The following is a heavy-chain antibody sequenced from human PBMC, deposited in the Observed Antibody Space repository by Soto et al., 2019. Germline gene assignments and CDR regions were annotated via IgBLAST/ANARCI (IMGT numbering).Heavy chain of an antibody. D-gene: IGHD1-26*01. CDR3: ARRGSGSYYDY. Sequence: EVQLLESGGGLVQPGGSLRLSCAPSGFTFSSYAMRWVRQAPGKGLEWVSAISGSGDSTYYADSVKGRFTISRDNSKNTLYLQMNSLRAEDTAVYYCARRGSGSYYDYWGQGTLVTVSS. CDR2: ISGSGDST. CDR1: GFTFSSYA. J-gene: IGHJ4*02. V-gene: IGHV3-23*01.